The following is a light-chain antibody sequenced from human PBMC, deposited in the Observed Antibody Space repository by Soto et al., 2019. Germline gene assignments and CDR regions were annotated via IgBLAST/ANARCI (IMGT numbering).Light chain of an antibody. J-gene: IGKJ5*01. Sequence: GWALSPATRSLSAVEGAILSCMASQSVSTFLAWFQQKPGQPPRLLIYNASNRTTGIPARFSGSGSGTDFTLTISSLEPEDFAVYYCQQRADWPPIPFGQGTRLAI. CDR2: NAS. CDR1: QSVSTF. CDR3: QQRADWPPIP. V-gene: IGKV3-11*01.